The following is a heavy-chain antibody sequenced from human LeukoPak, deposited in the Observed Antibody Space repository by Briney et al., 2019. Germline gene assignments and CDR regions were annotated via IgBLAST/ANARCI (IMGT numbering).Heavy chain of an antibody. D-gene: IGHD2-21*01. V-gene: IGHV4-38-2*02. CDR2: ILHSGST. CDR3: ARELVISGRYFDY. Sequence: PSETLSLTCTVSGYSISSGYYWGWIRQPPGKGLEWIGSILHSGSTYYTPSLKSRVTISLDTSNNQFALKLSSVTAADTAVYYCARELVISGRYFDYWGQGTLVTASS. J-gene: IGHJ4*02. CDR1: GYSISSGYY.